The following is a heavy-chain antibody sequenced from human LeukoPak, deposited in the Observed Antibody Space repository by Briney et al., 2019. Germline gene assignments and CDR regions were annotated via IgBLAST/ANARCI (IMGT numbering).Heavy chain of an antibody. Sequence: ASVKVSCKASGYTFTGYYMHWVRQAPGQGLEWMGWINPNSGGTNYAQKFQGRVTMTRDTSISTAYMELSRLRSDDTAVYYCATDQDRGEPRYSSSWYDWGQGTLVTVSS. CDR2: INPNSGGT. V-gene: IGHV1-2*02. CDR1: GYTFTGYY. CDR3: ATDQDRGEPRYSSSWYD. J-gene: IGHJ4*02. D-gene: IGHD6-13*01.